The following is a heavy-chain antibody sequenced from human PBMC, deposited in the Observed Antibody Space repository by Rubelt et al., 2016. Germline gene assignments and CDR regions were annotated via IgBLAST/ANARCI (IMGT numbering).Heavy chain of an antibody. Sequence: QVQLQQWGAGLLKPSETLSLTCTVYGGSFNDYYWSWIRQPPGKGLEWIAEINHDESITYNPSLKSRLTMSLDTSKNQFSLKTSSVTAADTAVYYCATNAGLHDYWGQGTLVTVSS. J-gene: IGHJ4*02. CDR1: GGSFNDYY. CDR3: ATNAGLHDY. V-gene: IGHV4-34*01. CDR2: INHDESI.